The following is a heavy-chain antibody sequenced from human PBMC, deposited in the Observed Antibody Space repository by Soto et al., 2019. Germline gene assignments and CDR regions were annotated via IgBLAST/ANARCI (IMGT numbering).Heavy chain of an antibody. CDR2: IIPIFGTA. CDR1: GGTFSSYA. CDR3: ASSIYDSSGYYLLPV. D-gene: IGHD3-22*01. V-gene: IGHV1-69*13. Sequence: GASVKVSCKASGGTFSSYAISWVRQAPGQGLEWMGGIIPIFGTANYAQKFQGRVTITADESTSTAYMELSSLRSEDTAVYYCASSIYDSSGYYLLPVWGQGTLVTVFS. J-gene: IGHJ4*02.